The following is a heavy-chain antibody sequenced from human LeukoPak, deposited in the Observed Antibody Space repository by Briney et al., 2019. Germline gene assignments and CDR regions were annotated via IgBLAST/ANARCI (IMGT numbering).Heavy chain of an antibody. V-gene: IGHV3-53*01. D-gene: IGHD2-15*01. J-gene: IGHJ4*02. Sequence: GGSLRLSCVASGLTVSGNSMSWGRQAPGKGLEWVSTTNSGGNTYYGDSVRGRFTVSRDNSKNTLYLQMNSLRAGDTAVYYCARVKDPSGLFYWGQGAQVTVSS. CDR3: ARVKDPSGLFY. CDR1: GLTVSGNS. CDR2: TNSGGNT.